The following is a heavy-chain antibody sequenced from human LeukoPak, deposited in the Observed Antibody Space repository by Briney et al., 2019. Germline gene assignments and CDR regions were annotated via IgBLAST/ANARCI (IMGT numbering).Heavy chain of an antibody. CDR1: GGSISSYY. J-gene: IGHJ4*02. Sequence: SETLSLTCTVSGGSISSYYWSWVRQPPGKGLEWIGYIYYSGSTNYNPSLKSRVTISVDTSKNQFSLKLSSVTAADTAVYYCAAIGELPFDYCGQGTLVTVSS. D-gene: IGHD2-21*01. CDR3: AAIGELPFDY. CDR2: IYYSGST. V-gene: IGHV4-59*08.